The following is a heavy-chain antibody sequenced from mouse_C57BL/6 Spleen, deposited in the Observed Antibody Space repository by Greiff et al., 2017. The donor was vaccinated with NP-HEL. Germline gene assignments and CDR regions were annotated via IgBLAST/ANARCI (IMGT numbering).Heavy chain of an antibody. V-gene: IGHV3-6*01. D-gene: IGHD2-3*01. CDR1: GYSITSGYY. Sequence: EVKLLESGPGLVKPSQSLSLTCSVTGYSITSGYYWNWIRQFPGNKLEWMGYISYDGSNNYNPSLKNRISITRDTSKNQFFLKLNSVTTEDTATYYCARDDGSYAMDYWGQGTSVTVSS. CDR2: ISYDGSN. CDR3: ARDDGSYAMDY. J-gene: IGHJ4*01.